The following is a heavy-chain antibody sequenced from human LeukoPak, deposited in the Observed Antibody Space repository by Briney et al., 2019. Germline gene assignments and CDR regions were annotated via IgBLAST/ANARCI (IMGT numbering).Heavy chain of an antibody. D-gene: IGHD5-18*01. CDR2: ISSSSSYI. J-gene: IGHJ6*02. V-gene: IGHV3-21*01. CDR1: GFTFSSYS. CDR3: ASFRIQPWPPGGSGMDV. Sequence: GGSLRLSCAASGFTFSSYSMNWVRQAPGKGLEWVSSISSSSSYIYYADSVKGRFTISRDNAKNSLYLQMNSLRAEDTAVYYCASFRIQPWPPGGSGMDVWGQGTTVTVSS.